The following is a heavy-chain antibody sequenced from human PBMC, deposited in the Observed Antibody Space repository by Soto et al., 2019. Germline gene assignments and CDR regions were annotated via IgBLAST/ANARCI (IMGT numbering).Heavy chain of an antibody. Sequence: QVQLVQSGAEVRKPGASVKVSCKASGDRFPNNYIHWVRQAPGQGLEWMGMINPGVASTSYAQKFQGRVTVTRDTSTTTVYMELGSLRSDDTAVYYCTRGRDDGENVTSDWCQGTLVAFSS. D-gene: IGHD4-17*01. V-gene: IGHV1-46*03. CDR1: GDRFPNNY. J-gene: IGHJ4*02. CDR2: INPGVAST. CDR3: TRGRDDGENVTSD.